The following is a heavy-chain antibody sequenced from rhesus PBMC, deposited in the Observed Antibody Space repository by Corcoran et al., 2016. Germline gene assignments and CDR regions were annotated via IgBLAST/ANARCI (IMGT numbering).Heavy chain of an antibody. V-gene: IGHV5-20*01. Sequence: DVQLVQSGAEVKRPGESLKSSCNTYGYRFSSYWISWVRHMPGKGLEWMGAIYLSDSDTRYNPSFQGQVTISADKSISTAYLQWSRLKASDTATYYCAKGGQRLVTYGLDSWGQGVVVTVSS. D-gene: IGHD6-31*01. CDR3: AKGGQRLVTYGLDS. CDR1: GYRFSSYW. CDR2: IYLSDSDT. J-gene: IGHJ6*01.